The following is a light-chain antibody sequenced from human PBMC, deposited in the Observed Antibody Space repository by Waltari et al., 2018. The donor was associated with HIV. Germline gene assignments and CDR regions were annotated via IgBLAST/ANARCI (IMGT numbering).Light chain of an antibody. CDR2: EDY. CDR3: QSFDTNNHWV. Sequence: NFMLTQPHSVSESPEKTVTISSTRTSGSLASNYVQWFQQRPGKAPTTILYEDYQRPSGVPDRFSGTLDESSNSASLTISGVKTEDEADYYCQSFDTNNHWVFGGGTRLTVL. V-gene: IGLV6-57*03. J-gene: IGLJ3*02. CDR1: SGSLASNY.